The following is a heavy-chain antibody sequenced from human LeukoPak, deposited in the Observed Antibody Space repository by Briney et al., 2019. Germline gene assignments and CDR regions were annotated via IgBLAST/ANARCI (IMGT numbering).Heavy chain of an antibody. D-gene: IGHD3-3*01. J-gene: IGHJ4*02. CDR3: AKDMTSPTAYDYYDFGGFDY. Sequence: GGSLRLSCAASGFTFSSYAMSWVRQAPGKGLEWVSAISGSGGSTYYADSVKGRFTISRDNSKNTLYLQMNSLRAEDTAVYYCAKDMTSPTAYDYYDFGGFDYWGQGTLVTVSS. V-gene: IGHV3-23*01. CDR2: ISGSGGST. CDR1: GFTFSSYA.